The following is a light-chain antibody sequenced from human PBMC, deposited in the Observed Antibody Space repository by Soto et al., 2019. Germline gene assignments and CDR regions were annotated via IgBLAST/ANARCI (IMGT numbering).Light chain of an antibody. CDR3: QQYNKWPPWT. CDR1: QSVSSN. Sequence: VVMTQSPATLSVSPGEGATLSCRASQSVSSNLAWYQQRPGQAPRLLIYDASTRATGIPARFSGSGSGTDFTLTISSLQSEDFAVYYCQQYNKWPPWTFGQGTKVDIK. V-gene: IGKV3-15*01. J-gene: IGKJ1*01. CDR2: DAS.